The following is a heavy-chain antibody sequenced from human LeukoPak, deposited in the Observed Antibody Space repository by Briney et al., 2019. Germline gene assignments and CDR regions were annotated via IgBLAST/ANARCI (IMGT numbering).Heavy chain of an antibody. V-gene: IGHV4-34*01. CDR1: GGSFSGYY. D-gene: IGHD2-21*01. CDR2: INHSGST. J-gene: IGHJ5*02. CDR3: ARAPQRSYQHNWFDP. Sequence: SETLSLTCAVYGGSFSGYYWSWIRQPPGKGLEWIGEINHSGSTNYNPSLKSRVTISVDTSKNQFSLKLSSVTAADTAVYYCARAPQRSYQHNWFDPWGQGTLVTVSS.